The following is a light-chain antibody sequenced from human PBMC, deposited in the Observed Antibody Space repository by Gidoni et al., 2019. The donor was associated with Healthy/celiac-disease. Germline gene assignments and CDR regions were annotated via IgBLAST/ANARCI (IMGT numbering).Light chain of an antibody. CDR3: SSYTSSSTLRV. Sequence: QSALTQPASVSGSPGQSITISCTGTSSDVGGYNYVSWYQQHPGKAPKLMIYDVSNRPSGVSNRFSGSKSGNTASRTSSGLQAEDEADYYRSSYTSSSTLRVFGTGTKVTVL. J-gene: IGLJ1*01. V-gene: IGLV2-14*01. CDR2: DVS. CDR1: SSDVGGYNY.